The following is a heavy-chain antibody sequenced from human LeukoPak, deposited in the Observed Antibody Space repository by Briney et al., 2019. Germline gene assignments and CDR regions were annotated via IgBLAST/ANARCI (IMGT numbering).Heavy chain of an antibody. J-gene: IGHJ4*02. D-gene: IGHD4-11*01. CDR1: GFTFSSYS. Sequence: GGSLRLSCAASGFTFSSYSMNWVRQAPGKGLEWVSSISSSSSYIYYADLVKGRFTISRDNAKNSLYLQMNSLRAEDTAVYYCAVTTLQYYFDYWGQGTLVTVSS. V-gene: IGHV3-21*01. CDR3: AVTTLQYYFDY. CDR2: ISSSSSYI.